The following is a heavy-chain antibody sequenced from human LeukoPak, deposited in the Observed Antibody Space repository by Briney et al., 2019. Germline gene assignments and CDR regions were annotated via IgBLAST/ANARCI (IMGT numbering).Heavy chain of an antibody. CDR2: IYYSGST. Sequence: PSETLSLTCTVSGGSISSYYGSWIRQPPGKGLEWIEYIYYSGSTNYNPSLKSRVTISVDTSKNQFSLKLSSVTAADTAVYYCARDRGYSYGHYYYFYYMDGWGKGTTVTVSS. J-gene: IGHJ6*03. D-gene: IGHD5-18*01. V-gene: IGHV4-59*01. CDR3: ARDRGYSYGHYYYFYYMDG. CDR1: GGSISSYY.